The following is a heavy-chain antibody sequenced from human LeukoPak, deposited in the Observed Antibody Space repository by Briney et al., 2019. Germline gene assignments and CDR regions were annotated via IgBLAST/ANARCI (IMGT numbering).Heavy chain of an antibody. J-gene: IGHJ6*03. CDR1: GFPFINYN. D-gene: IGHD5-18*01. CDR2: ITSSNTI. CDR3: ARDREWKQYSYYYMDV. V-gene: IGHV3-69-1*01. Sequence: GGSLRLSCAASGFPFINYNMNWVRQAPGKGLEWISYITSSNTIYYAASVKGRFTISRDNAKNSLYLQMNSLRAEDTAVYFCARDREWKQYSYYYMDVWGKGTMVTVSS.